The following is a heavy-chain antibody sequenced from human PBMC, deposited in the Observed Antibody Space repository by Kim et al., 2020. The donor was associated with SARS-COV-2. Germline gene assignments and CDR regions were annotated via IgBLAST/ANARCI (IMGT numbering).Heavy chain of an antibody. J-gene: IGHJ3*02. CDR1: GGSFSGYY. D-gene: IGHD5-12*01. V-gene: IGHV4-34*01. Sequence: SETLSLTCAVYGGSFSGYYWSWIRQPPGKGLEWIGEINHSGSTNYNPSLKSRVTISVDTSKNQFSLKLSSVTAADTAVYYCARAASESPSGYDTRHAFD. CDR3: ARAASESPSGYDTRHAFD. CDR2: INHSGST.